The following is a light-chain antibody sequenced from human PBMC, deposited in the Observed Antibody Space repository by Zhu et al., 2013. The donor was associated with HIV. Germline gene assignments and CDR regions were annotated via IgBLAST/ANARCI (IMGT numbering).Light chain of an antibody. J-gene: IGLJ2*01. Sequence: QSVLTQPPSVSGAPGQRVTISCTGSSSNIGAGYDVQWYQQLPGTAPKLLIYGNSNRPSGVPDRFSGSKSGTSASLAITGLQAEDEADYYCQSYDSNMRGVVFGGGTKLTVL. V-gene: IGLV1-40*01. CDR1: SSNIGAGYD. CDR2: GNS. CDR3: QSYDSNMRGVV.